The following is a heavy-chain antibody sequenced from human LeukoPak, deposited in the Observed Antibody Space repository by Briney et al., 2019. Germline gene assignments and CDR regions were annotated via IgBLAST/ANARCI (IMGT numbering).Heavy chain of an antibody. CDR3: ANALGTSMVTFHM. V-gene: IGHV3-30*18. Sequence: GGSLRLSCAASGFTFSSYGMHWVRQAPGKGLEWVAVISYDGSNKYYADSVKGRFTISRDNSKNTLYLQMNSLRADDTAIYYCANALGTSMVTFHMWGQGTMVTVSS. CDR2: ISYDGSNK. D-gene: IGHD3-10*01. CDR1: GFTFSSYG. J-gene: IGHJ3*02.